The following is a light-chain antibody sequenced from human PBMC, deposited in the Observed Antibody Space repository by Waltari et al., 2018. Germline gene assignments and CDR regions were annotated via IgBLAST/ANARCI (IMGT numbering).Light chain of an antibody. CDR2: DVD. CDR3: ATWDDSLPGWV. J-gene: IGLJ3*02. Sequence: QSALTQPASLSGSPGQSITISCTGTSSDVGHYNRVSWYQQHPGKAPKLLIYDVDKRPSGISNRFSGSKSGTSASLAISGLRSEDEADYYCATWDDSLPGWVFGGGTKLTVL. CDR1: SSDVGHYNR. V-gene: IGLV2-14*02.